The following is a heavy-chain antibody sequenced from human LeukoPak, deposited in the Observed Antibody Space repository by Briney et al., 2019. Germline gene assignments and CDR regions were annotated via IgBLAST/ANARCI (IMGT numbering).Heavy chain of an antibody. J-gene: IGHJ4*02. CDR1: GGSFSGYY. V-gene: IGHV4-34*01. D-gene: IGHD3-22*01. CDR3: ARGVTMIDY. Sequence: SETLSLTCAVYGGSFSGYYWSWIRQPPGKGPEWIGEINHSGSTNYNPSLKSRVTISVDTSKNQFSLKLSSVTPADTAVYYCARGVTMIDYWGQGTLVTVSS. CDR2: INHSGST.